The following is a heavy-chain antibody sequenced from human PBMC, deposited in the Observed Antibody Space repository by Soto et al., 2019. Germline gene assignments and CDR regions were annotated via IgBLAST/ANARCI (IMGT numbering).Heavy chain of an antibody. J-gene: IGHJ6*02. CDR2: ISYDGSNK. D-gene: IGHD5-18*01. Sequence: GGSLRLSCAASGFTFSSYAMHWVRQAPGKGLEWVAVISYDGSNKYYADSVKGRFTISRDNSKNTLYLQMNSLRAEDTAVYYCARAEDTATSYYYGMDVWGQGTTVTVSS. CDR3: ARAEDTATSYYYGMDV. CDR1: GFTFSSYA. V-gene: IGHV3-30-3*01.